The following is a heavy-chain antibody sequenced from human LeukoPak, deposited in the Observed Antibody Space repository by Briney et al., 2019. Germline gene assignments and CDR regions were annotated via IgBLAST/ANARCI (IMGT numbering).Heavy chain of an antibody. Sequence: SETLSLTCTVATYSISSGYYWGWIRQPPGKGLEWIGNIYHNGNTYYNPSLKSRVTISVDTSKKQFSLKLRTATAADTAVYYCARIEAVTRGYNHAYYFDYWGQGTLVTVSS. CDR1: TYSISSGYY. J-gene: IGHJ4*02. V-gene: IGHV4-38-2*02. D-gene: IGHD5-18*01. CDR3: ARIEAVTRGYNHAYYFDY. CDR2: IYHNGNT.